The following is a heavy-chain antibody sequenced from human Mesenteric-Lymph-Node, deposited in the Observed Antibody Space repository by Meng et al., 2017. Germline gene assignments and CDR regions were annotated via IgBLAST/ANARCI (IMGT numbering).Heavy chain of an antibody. CDR2: IYSRGST. V-gene: IGHV4-30-4*01. D-gene: IGHD2-21*02. CDR3: ARDYCGGDCYSGGTWFDS. J-gene: IGHJ5*01. CDR1: GGSISSVHYY. Sequence: QVRLQESGPGLVKPSQPLSLTCTVSGGSISSVHYYWSLIRQPPGKGLEWIGYIYSRGSTYYNPSLKSRVTISVDTSKTQFSLNLSSVTAADTAVYYCARDYCGGDCYSGGTWFDSWGQGTLVTVSS.